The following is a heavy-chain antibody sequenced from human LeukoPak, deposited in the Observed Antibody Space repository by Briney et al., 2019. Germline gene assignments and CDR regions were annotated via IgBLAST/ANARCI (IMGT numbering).Heavy chain of an antibody. CDR2: IKQDGIDK. Sequence: GGSLRLSCAASGFTFSSYWMDWVRQAPGKGLEWVANIKQDGIDKYYVDSVKGRFTISRDNAKNSMYLQMSGLRAEDTAVYYCARGQVCSGGSCYVFYYGMDVWGQGTTVTVSS. CDR3: ARGQVCSGGSCYVFYYGMDV. CDR1: GFTFSSYW. D-gene: IGHD2-15*01. V-gene: IGHV3-7*01. J-gene: IGHJ6*02.